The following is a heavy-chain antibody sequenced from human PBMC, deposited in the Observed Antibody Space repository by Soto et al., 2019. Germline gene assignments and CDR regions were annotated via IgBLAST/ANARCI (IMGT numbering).Heavy chain of an antibody. CDR3: VSVSASGRGAYGLDV. Sequence: PSQTLSLTCAISGDSVSSNSAVWNWIRQSPSRGLEWLGRTYYRSKWYNDYAESVKSRITINPDTSKNQFSLQLNSVTPEDTAVYYCVSVSASGRGAYGLDVWGQGTTVTVSS. D-gene: IGHD2-15*01. V-gene: IGHV6-1*01. CDR1: GDSVSSNSAV. J-gene: IGHJ6*01. CDR2: TYYRSKWYN.